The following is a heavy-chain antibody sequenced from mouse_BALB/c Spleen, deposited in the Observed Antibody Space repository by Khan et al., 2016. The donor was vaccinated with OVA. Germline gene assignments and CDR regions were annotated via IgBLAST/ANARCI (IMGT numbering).Heavy chain of an antibody. CDR3: ARSGQLGLRGGFTY. CDR1: GYTFTTYT. J-gene: IGHJ3*01. Sequence: VQLQESGAELARPGASVKMSCKTSGYTFTTYTLHWVKQRPGRSLEWIGYINPSNDYTNYTQKFKDKSTLTADKSSSTVYMQLSILTSEDSAVYYCARSGQLGLRGGFTYWGQGTLVTVSA. CDR2: INPSNDYT. V-gene: IGHV1-4*01. D-gene: IGHD3-2*01.